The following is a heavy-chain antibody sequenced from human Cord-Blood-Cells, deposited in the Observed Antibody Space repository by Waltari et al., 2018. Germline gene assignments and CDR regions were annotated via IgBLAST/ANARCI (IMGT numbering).Heavy chain of an antibody. CDR1: GGSISSSSYY. CDR2: FYYSGST. CDR3: ASRGVQDVFDL. V-gene: IGHV4-39*01. J-gene: IGHJ2*01. Sequence: QLQLQESGPGLVKPSETLSLTCTVSGGSISSSSYYWGWIRQPPGKGLEWIGSFYYSGSTYYTPTLKSRVTISVDTSKNQFSLKLSSVTAADTAVYYCASRGVQDVFDLWGRGTLVTVSS. D-gene: IGHD2-15*01.